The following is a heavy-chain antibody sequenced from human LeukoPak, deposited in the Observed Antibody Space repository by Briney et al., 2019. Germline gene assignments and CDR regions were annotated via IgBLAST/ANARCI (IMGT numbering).Heavy chain of an antibody. V-gene: IGHV3-7*03. CDR3: TRLPRETAGDY. J-gene: IGHJ4*02. D-gene: IGHD1-14*01. Sequence: LGGSLRLSREASGFTFRHSWLSWIRQTPGKGLEWVANIHPDSSDKFYVDSMEGRFTISRDNTKNSLYLQIDNARLDDTGLYYCTRLPRETAGDYWGQGVPVIVSS. CDR1: GFTFRHSW. CDR2: IHPDSSDK.